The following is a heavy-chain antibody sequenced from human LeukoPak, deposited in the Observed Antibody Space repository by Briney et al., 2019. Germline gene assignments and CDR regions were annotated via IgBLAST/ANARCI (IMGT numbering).Heavy chain of an antibody. J-gene: IGHJ4*02. D-gene: IGHD3-10*01. V-gene: IGHV3-23*01. Sequence: GGSLRLSCAASGFTFSNYAINWVRQAPGKGLGWVSAISGSGGSTYYADSVKGRFTISRDNSKSTLYLQMNSLRAEDTAVYYCAKHVGEFPDYWGQGTLVTVSS. CDR2: ISGSGGST. CDR3: AKHVGEFPDY. CDR1: GFTFSNYA.